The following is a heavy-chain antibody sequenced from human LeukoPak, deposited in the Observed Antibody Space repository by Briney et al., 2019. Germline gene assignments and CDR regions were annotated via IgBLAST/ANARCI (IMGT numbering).Heavy chain of an antibody. V-gene: IGHV5-51*01. J-gene: IGHJ3*02. Sequence: GESLKISCKASGYRFTNYWIGWVRQMPGKGLEWMGIIYPDDSDTTYSPSFQGQVTISADKSVRAAHLQWSSLKASDTAMYYCARQTSSSPHVFDIWGQGTMVSVSS. CDR1: GYRFTNYW. CDR2: IYPDDSDT. CDR3: ARQTSSSPHVFDI.